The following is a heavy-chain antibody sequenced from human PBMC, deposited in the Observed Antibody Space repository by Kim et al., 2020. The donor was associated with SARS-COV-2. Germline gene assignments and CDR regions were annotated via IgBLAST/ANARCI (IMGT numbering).Heavy chain of an antibody. Sequence: GGSLRLSCAASGFTFSSYAMSWVRQAPGKGLEWVSAISGSGGSTYYADSVKGRFTISRDNSKNTLYLQMNSLRAEDTAVYYCAKDMYYYGSGSYYMFSFFDYWGQGTLVTVSS. CDR2: ISGSGGST. V-gene: IGHV3-23*01. CDR3: AKDMYYYGSGSYYMFSFFDY. J-gene: IGHJ4*02. D-gene: IGHD3-10*01. CDR1: GFTFSSYA.